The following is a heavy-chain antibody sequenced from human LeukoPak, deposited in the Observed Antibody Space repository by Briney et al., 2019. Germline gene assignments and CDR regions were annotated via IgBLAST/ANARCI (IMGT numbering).Heavy chain of an antibody. CDR3: ARGTRSVVVVPAASLDY. J-gene: IGHJ4*02. Sequence: ASVKVSCKASGYTFTGYYMHWVRQAPGQGLEWMGWINPNSGGTNYAQTFQGWVTMTRDTSISTAYMELSRLRSDDTAVYYCARGTRSVVVVPAASLDYWGQGTLVTVSS. CDR1: GYTFTGYY. V-gene: IGHV1-2*04. CDR2: INPNSGGT. D-gene: IGHD2-2*01.